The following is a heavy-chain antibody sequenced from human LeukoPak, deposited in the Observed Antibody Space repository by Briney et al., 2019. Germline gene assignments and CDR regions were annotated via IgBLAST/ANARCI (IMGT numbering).Heavy chain of an antibody. D-gene: IGHD6-13*01. CDR1: GYSISSGYY. CDR3: ARDRGGVYSSSWYWFDP. Sequence: SETLSLTCTVSGYSISSGYYWGWIRQPPGKGLEWIGSIYHSGSTYYNPSLKSRVTISVDTSKNQFSLKLSSVTAADTAVCYFARDRGGVYSSSWYWFDPWGQGTLVTVSS. CDR2: IYHSGST. V-gene: IGHV4-38-2*02. J-gene: IGHJ5*02.